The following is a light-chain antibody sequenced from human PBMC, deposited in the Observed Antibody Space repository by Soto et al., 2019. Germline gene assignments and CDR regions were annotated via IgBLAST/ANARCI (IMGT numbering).Light chain of an antibody. Sequence: EIVLTQSPATLSLSPGERAALSCRATQSISSHLAWYQQKPGQAPRLLIYDASNRATGIPARFSGSGSGTDFPLTSSSLEPEDFAVYYCQQRSTWPLTFGGGTKVEIK. CDR3: QQRSTWPLT. CDR1: QSISSH. CDR2: DAS. V-gene: IGKV3-11*01. J-gene: IGKJ4*01.